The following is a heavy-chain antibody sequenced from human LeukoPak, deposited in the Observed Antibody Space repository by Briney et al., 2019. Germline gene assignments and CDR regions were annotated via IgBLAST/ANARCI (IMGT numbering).Heavy chain of an antibody. V-gene: IGHV3-30*18. Sequence: PGGSLRLSCAVSGFTLSSHGMHWVRQAPGKGLEWVAIISFDGTKKYYTDSVKGRFTISRDNSKNTLYLQMNSLRAEDTAVYYCAKDRPGPLIRITILGYYMDVWGKGTTVTISS. J-gene: IGHJ6*03. CDR3: AKDRPGPLIRITILGYYMDV. D-gene: IGHD3-9*01. CDR2: ISFDGTKK. CDR1: GFTLSSHG.